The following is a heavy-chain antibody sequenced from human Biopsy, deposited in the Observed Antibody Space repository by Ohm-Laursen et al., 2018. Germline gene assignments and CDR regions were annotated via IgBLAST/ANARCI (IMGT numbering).Heavy chain of an antibody. D-gene: IGHD2-2*01. Sequence: SVKVSCKPSGYTFTAFSVHWLRQAPGQRLEWMGWINPKSGDTDYPQNFQGRVSMTRDTSISTAYMDLSRLRSDDTAVYYCARGRRHCSGTCSRWYFDLWGRGTLVTVSS. J-gene: IGHJ2*01. CDR1: GYTFTAFS. CDR2: INPKSGDT. V-gene: IGHV1-2*02. CDR3: ARGRRHCSGTCSRWYFDL.